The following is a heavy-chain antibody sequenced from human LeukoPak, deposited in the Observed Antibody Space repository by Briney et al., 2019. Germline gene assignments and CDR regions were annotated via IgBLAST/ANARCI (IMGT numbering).Heavy chain of an antibody. CDR1: AGSISGYY. CDR2: IYHSGFT. V-gene: IGHV4-59*01. J-gene: IGHJ2*01. Sequence: SKNLSLTCTVFAGSISGYYWSWLRQSPEKGLEWIGYIYHSGFTHYNPSLRSRVTISVDLSRNQFSLKLTSATAADTAIYYCARDQRCSRFDGGCDQWFFDLWGRGTLVTVSS. CDR3: ARDQRCSRFDGGCDQWFFDL. D-gene: IGHD3-10*02.